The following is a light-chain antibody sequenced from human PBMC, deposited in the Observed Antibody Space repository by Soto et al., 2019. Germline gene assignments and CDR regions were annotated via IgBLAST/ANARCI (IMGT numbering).Light chain of an antibody. Sequence: EIVLTQSPGTLSLSPGERATLSCRASQSVSSSYLAWYQQKPGQAPRLLIYGASSRATGIPDRFSGSGSGTDFTLTISRLEPADCAVYYCQQYGSSPQTFGQGTRLEIK. CDR2: GAS. J-gene: IGKJ5*01. V-gene: IGKV3-20*01. CDR1: QSVSSSY. CDR3: QQYGSSPQT.